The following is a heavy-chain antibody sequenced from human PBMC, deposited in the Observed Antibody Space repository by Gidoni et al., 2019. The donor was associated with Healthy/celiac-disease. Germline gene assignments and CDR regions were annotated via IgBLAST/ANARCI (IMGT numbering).Heavy chain of an antibody. V-gene: IGHV4-34*01. J-gene: IGHJ4*02. CDR2: INHSGST. Sequence: QVQLQQWGAGLLKPSETLSLTCAVYGGSFSGYYWSWIRQPPGKGLEWIGEINHSGSTNYNPSLKSRVTISVDTSKNQFSLKLSSVTAADTAVYYCARRAVRGRLSFDYWGQGTLVTVSS. D-gene: IGHD3-10*01. CDR3: ARRAVRGRLSFDY. CDR1: GGSFSGYY.